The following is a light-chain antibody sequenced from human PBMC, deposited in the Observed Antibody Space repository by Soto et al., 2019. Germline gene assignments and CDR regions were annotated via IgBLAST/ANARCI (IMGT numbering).Light chain of an antibody. V-gene: IGLV1-51*02. CDR3: GTWDSSLSPGHV. Sequence: THPPSVTAAPGHRVTIPYSGSSSNIGINYVSWYQQLPGTAPKLLIYENNKRPSGIPDRFSGSKSGTSATLGITGLQTGDEADYYCGTWDSSLSPGHVFGTGTKVTVL. CDR2: ENN. J-gene: IGLJ1*01. CDR1: SSNIGINY.